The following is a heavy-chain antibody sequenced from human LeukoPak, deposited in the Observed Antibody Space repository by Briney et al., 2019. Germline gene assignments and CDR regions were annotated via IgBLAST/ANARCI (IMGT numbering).Heavy chain of an antibody. D-gene: IGHD1-14*01. CDR3: AKDGQVNQPDRLFTD. CDR1: GFTFNNYA. Sequence: GGSLRLSCAASGFTFNNYAIHWVRQAPGKGLEWVAIISFDGGNKYYADSVKGRFTISRDNSKNTLYLQMNSLRGEDTAVYYCAKDGQVNQPDRLFTDWGQGTLVIVSS. V-gene: IGHV3-30-3*01. J-gene: IGHJ4*02. CDR2: ISFDGGNK.